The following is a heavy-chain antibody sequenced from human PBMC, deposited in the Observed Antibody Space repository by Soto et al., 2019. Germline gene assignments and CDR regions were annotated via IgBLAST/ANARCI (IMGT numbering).Heavy chain of an antibody. CDR2: ISGSGGST. CDR3: AKDRITMIVVVNYFDY. J-gene: IGHJ4*02. D-gene: IGHD3-22*01. V-gene: IGHV3-23*01. CDR1: GFTFSSYA. Sequence: PGGSLRLSCAASGFTFSSYAMIWVRQAPGKGLEWVSAISGSGGSTYYADSVKGRFTISRDNSKNTLYLQMNSLRAEDTAVYYCAKDRITMIVVVNYFDYWGQGTLVTVSS.